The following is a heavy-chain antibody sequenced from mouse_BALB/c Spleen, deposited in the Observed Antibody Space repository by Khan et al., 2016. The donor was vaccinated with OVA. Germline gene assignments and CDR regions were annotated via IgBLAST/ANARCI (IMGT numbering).Heavy chain of an antibody. CDR2: IWAGGSK. J-gene: IGHJ4*01. CDR3: AKAPPYYGMAY. V-gene: IGHV2-6-5*01. Sequence: QVQLKESGPGLVAPSQSLSITCTVSGFSLTDYAVSWIRQPPGKGLEWLGVIWAGGSKYHNSLLKSRLSISKDKSKSQVFIKMNSLQTDDTAIYYCAKAPPYYGMAYWGQGTSVTVSS. CDR1: GFSLTDYA.